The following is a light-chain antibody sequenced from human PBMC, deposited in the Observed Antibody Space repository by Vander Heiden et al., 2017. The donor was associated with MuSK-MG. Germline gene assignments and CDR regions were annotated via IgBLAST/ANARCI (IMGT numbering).Light chain of an antibody. V-gene: IGKV3-15*01. CDR1: QSVSGY. CDR2: GAS. Sequence: ELVMTPPRVTLSVSPGERATLSCRASQSVSGYLAWYQQKPGQAPRVLIYGASTRASGIPARFSGSGYGTEFTLTISSPESGDSAVYSCQQYNNWPYTFGQGTKLEIK. CDR3: QQYNNWPYT. J-gene: IGKJ2*01.